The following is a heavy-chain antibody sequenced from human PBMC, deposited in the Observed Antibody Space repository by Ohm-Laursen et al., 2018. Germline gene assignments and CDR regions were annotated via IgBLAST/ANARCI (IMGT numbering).Heavy chain of an antibody. CDR2: INPNSGGT. Sequence: ASVKVSCNASGYTFTGYYMHWVRQAPGQGLEWMGWINPNSGGTNYAQKFQGRVTMTRDTSISTAYMELSRLRSDDTAVYYCARVLWRAVAANGPLGYWGQGTLVTVSS. J-gene: IGHJ4*02. V-gene: IGHV1-2*02. CDR3: ARVLWRAVAANGPLGY. CDR1: GYTFTGYY. D-gene: IGHD6-19*01.